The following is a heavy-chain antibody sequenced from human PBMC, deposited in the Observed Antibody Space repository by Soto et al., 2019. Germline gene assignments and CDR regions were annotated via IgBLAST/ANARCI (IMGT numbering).Heavy chain of an antibody. J-gene: IGHJ4*02. D-gene: IGHD6-19*01. CDR2: IKQDGSAK. CDR1: GFTFSSYW. CDR3: ASWLKTSGWYVLLEGSFDY. Sequence: EVQLVESGGGLVQPGGSLRLSCAASGFTFSSYWMTWVCQAPGKGLEWVANIKQDGSAKYYVDSVKGRFTISRDNAKNSLYLQMNSLRAEDTAVYYCASWLKTSGWYVLLEGSFDYWGQGTLVTVSS. V-gene: IGHV3-7*01.